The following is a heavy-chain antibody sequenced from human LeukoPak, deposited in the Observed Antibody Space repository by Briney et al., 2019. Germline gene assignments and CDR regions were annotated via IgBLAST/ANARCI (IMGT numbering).Heavy chain of an antibody. CDR2: ISYDGSNK. V-gene: IGHV3-30-3*01. D-gene: IGHD1-26*01. CDR1: GFTFSSYA. Sequence: GGSLRLSCAASGFTFSSYAMHWVRQAPGKGLEWMAVISYDGSNKYYADSVKGRFTISRDNSKNTLYLQMNSLRAEDTAVYYCARARWELLGGVDYWGQGTLVTVSS. J-gene: IGHJ4*02. CDR3: ARARWELLGGVDY.